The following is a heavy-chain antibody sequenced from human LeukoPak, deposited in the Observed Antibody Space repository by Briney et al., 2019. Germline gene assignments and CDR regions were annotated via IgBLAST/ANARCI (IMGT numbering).Heavy chain of an antibody. CDR3: ARSARSSSSPPIDY. Sequence: SETLSLTCTVSGGSISSYYWSWIRQPPGKGLEWIGYIYYSGSTNYNPSLKSRVTISVDTSKNQFSLKLSSVTAADTVVYYCARSARSSSSPPIDYWGQGTLVTVSS. J-gene: IGHJ4*02. CDR2: IYYSGST. V-gene: IGHV4-59*01. D-gene: IGHD6-6*01. CDR1: GGSISSYY.